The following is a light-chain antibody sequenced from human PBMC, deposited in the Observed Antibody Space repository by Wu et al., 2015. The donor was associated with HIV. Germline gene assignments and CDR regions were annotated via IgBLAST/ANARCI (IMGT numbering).Light chain of an antibody. V-gene: IGKV1-6*01. CDR2: SAS. CDR1: QDIRNE. Sequence: AIQMTQSPSSLSASVGDRVTITCRASQDIRNELGWYQQKPGRAPKVLISSASSLQSGVPPRFSGSGSGTAFTLAISSLRPEDFATYYCLQHYNYPWTFGQGTKVEIK. CDR3: LQHYNYPWT. J-gene: IGKJ1*01.